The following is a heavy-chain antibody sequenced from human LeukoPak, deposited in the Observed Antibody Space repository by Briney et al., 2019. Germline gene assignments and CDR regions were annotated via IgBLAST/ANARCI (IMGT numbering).Heavy chain of an antibody. J-gene: IGHJ6*03. D-gene: IGHD2-15*01. Sequence: GGSLRLSCAASGFTFSNAWMSWVRQAPGKGLEWVGRIKSKTDGGTTDYAAPVKGRFTISRDDSKNTLYLQMNSLKTEDTAVYYCTTDNCGGGSCYSYYYYYMDVWGKGTTVTVSS. CDR2: IKSKTDGGTT. V-gene: IGHV3-15*01. CDR1: GFTFSNAW. CDR3: TTDNCGGGSCYSYYYYYMDV.